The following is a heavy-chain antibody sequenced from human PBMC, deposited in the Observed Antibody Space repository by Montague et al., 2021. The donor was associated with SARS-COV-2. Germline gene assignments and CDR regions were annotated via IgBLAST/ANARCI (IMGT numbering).Heavy chain of an antibody. D-gene: IGHD2-21*02. CDR2: ISYDGSNK. J-gene: IGHJ6*02. CDR3: ARDSVTDGPYGMDV. V-gene: IGHV3-30*04. CDR1: GFTFSSYA. Sequence: SRILSFSASGFTFSSYAMHWVRQAPGKGLEWVAVISYDGSNKYYADSVKGRFTISRDNSKNTLYLQMNSLRAEDTAVYYCARDSVTDGPYGMDVWGQGTTVTVSS.